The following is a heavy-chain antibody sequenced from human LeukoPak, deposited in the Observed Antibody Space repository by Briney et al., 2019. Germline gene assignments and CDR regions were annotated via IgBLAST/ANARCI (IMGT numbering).Heavy chain of an antibody. Sequence: ASVKVSCKASGYTFTSYYMHWVRQAPGQGLEWMGIINPSGGSTSYAQKFQGRVTMTRDTSTSTVYMELSSLRSEDTAVYYCARDRAAAGTPAEYFQHWGQGTLVSVSS. CDR3: ARDRAAAGTPAEYFQH. D-gene: IGHD6-13*01. CDR1: GYTFTSYY. V-gene: IGHV1-46*01. CDR2: INPSGGST. J-gene: IGHJ1*01.